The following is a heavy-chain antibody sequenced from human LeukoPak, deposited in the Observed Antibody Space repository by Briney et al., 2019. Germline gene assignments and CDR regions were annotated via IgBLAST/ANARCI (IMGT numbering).Heavy chain of an antibody. CDR1: GITFSSYG. CDR3: AKDKYSGSYIHY. J-gene: IGHJ4*02. D-gene: IGHD1-26*01. Sequence: PSGGSLRLSCVASGITFSSYGMHWVRQAPGKGLEWVAVIWYDGSNKYYADSVKGRFTISRDNSKNTLYLQMNSLRAEDTAVYYCAKDKYSGSYIHYWGQGTLVTVSS. V-gene: IGHV3-33*06. CDR2: IWYDGSNK.